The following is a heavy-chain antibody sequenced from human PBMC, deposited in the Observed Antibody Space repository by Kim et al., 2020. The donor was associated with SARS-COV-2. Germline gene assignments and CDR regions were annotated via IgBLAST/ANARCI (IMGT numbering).Heavy chain of an antibody. CDR3: TAWLQY. CDR1: GFSFSSYW. D-gene: IGHD3-22*01. CDR2: MKSDGSES. Sequence: GGSLRLSCAASGFSFSSYWMSWVRQAPGKGLEWVANMKSDGSESYYVDSVKGRFTVSRDNAKNSLFLQMNSLRAEDTAMYYCTAWLQYWGQGTLVTVSS. J-gene: IGHJ4*02. V-gene: IGHV3-7*01.